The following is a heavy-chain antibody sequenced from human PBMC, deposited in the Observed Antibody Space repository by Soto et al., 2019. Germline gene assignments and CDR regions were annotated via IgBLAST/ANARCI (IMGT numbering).Heavy chain of an antibody. Sequence: PSETLSLTCAVSGGSISSSNWWSWVRQPPGKGLEWIGEIYHSGSTNYNPSLKSRVTISVDRSKNQFSLKLTSVTAADTAVYYCARANIVVIPAARDYYGMDVWGQGTTVTVSS. J-gene: IGHJ6*02. D-gene: IGHD2-2*01. CDR2: IYHSGST. CDR1: GGSISSSNW. V-gene: IGHV4-4*02. CDR3: ARANIVVIPAARDYYGMDV.